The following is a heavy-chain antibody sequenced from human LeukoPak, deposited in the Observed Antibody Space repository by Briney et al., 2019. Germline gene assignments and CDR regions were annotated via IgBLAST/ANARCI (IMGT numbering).Heavy chain of an antibody. CDR2: INPNSGGT. Sequence: ASVKVSCKASGYTFTGYYMHWVRQAPGQGLEWIGWINPNSGGTNYAQKFQGRVTMTRDTSISTAYMELSRLRSDDTAVYYCASTMVVAARDYYYYYGMDVWGQGTTVTVSS. J-gene: IGHJ6*02. D-gene: IGHD2-15*01. V-gene: IGHV1-2*02. CDR1: GYTFTGYY. CDR3: ASTMVVAARDYYYYYGMDV.